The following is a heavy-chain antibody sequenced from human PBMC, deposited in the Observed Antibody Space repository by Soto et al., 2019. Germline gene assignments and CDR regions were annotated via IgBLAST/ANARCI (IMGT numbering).Heavy chain of an antibody. V-gene: IGHV3-23*01. CDR1: GFTFSDYY. CDR2: ISGGGGST. J-gene: IGHJ4*02. CDR3: AKDRGKWAFYSDY. D-gene: IGHD2-15*01. Sequence: GGSLRLSCAASGFTFSDYYMTWVRQAPGKGLEWVSAISGGGGSTYYADSVKGRFTISRDNSKNTLYLQMNSLRAEDTAVYYCAKDRGKWAFYSDYWGQGTLVTVSS.